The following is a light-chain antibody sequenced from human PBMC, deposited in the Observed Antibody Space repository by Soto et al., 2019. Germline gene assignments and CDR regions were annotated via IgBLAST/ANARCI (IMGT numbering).Light chain of an antibody. Sequence: DIQMTQSPSSLSASLGDRVTITCRASQSINNYLNWYQQEEGKAPKLLIYAATSLQSGVPSRFSGSGSGTEFTLTISSLQPGDCATYYWQQSYNSPYTFGLGTKLEIK. J-gene: IGKJ2*01. CDR2: AAT. CDR1: QSINNY. CDR3: QQSYNSPYT. V-gene: IGKV1-39*01.